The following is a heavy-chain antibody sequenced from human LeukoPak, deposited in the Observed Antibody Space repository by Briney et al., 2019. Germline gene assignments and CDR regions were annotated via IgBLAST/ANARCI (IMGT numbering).Heavy chain of an antibody. Sequence: SETLSLTRTVSGGSIRSYYWCWIRQPPGRGREWIGYLYYSGSTNYTPSLKSRVTISVDTSKNQFSLKLSSVTAADTAVYYCARHSLEMATVFDYWGQGTLVTVSS. J-gene: IGHJ4*02. CDR1: GGSIRSYY. V-gene: IGHV4-59*08. D-gene: IGHD5-24*01. CDR2: LYYSGST. CDR3: ARHSLEMATVFDY.